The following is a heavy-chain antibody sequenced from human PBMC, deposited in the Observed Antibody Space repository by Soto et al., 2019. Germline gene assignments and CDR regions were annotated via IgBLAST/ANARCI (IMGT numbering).Heavy chain of an antibody. V-gene: IGHV4-34*01. D-gene: IGHD3-9*01. CDR3: ARGLPAYYDILTGYYRIYWYFDL. CDR2: INHSGRT. J-gene: IGHJ2*01. Sequence: QVQLQQWGAGLLQPSETLSRTCAVYVGSFSGYYWSWIRQPPGKGLEWIGEINHSGRTNYNPSLKSRDTISVDTSKNQFSLNLNSVTAADTAVYYCARGLPAYYDILTGYYRIYWYFDLWGRGALVTVSS. CDR1: VGSFSGYY.